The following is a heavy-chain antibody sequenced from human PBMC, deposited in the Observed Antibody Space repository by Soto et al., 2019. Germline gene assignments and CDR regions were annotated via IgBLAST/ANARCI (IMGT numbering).Heavy chain of an antibody. J-gene: IGHJ4*02. CDR3: ASTDYGGDGQDY. CDR1: GDSIGTTHSY. D-gene: IGHD4-17*01. V-gene: IGHV4-39*01. CDR2: IHYSGST. Sequence: SETLSLTCTVSGDSIGTTHSYWAWIRQSPGKGLEWIGNIHYSGSTYYMPSLRSRVTLSVDTSKNQFSLRLTSVTAEDTAVYYCASTDYGGDGQDYWGQGTLVTVSS.